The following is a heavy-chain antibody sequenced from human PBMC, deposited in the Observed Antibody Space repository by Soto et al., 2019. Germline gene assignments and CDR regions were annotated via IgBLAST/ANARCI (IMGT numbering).Heavy chain of an antibody. Sequence: PSETLSLTCSVSGGSDNNKTYYWSWIRQPPGKRLEWIGYVYYSGTTNYNPSLKSRVTISIDMSKNQFSLRLSSVTAADTALYYCARTTAVPNTLRSRYFFDFWGQGTLVTVPQ. V-gene: IGHV4-61*01. CDR2: VYYSGTT. D-gene: IGHD3-9*01. CDR3: ARTTAVPNTLRSRYFFDF. J-gene: IGHJ4*02. CDR1: GGSDNNKTYY.